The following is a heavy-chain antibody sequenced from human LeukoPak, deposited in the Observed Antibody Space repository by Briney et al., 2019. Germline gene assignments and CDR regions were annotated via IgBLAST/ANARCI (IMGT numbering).Heavy chain of an antibody. CDR2: IYHSGST. CDR3: ARGVPPADY. Sequence: SETLSLTCAVSGYSISSGYYWGWIRQPPGKGLEWIGSIYHSGSTYYNPSLKSRVTISVDTSKNQFSLKLSSVTAADTAVYYCARGVPPADYWGQGTLVTVSS. D-gene: IGHD2-2*01. CDR1: GYSISSGYY. J-gene: IGHJ4*02. V-gene: IGHV4-38-2*01.